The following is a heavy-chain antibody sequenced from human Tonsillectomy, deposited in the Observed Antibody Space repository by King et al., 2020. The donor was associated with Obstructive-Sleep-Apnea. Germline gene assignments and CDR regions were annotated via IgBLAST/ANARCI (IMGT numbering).Heavy chain of an antibody. V-gene: IGHV3-30*02. CDR3: AKAGGGSRHLLWYFDL. J-gene: IGHJ2*01. CDR1: GFTFSSYG. Sequence: VQLVESGGGVVQPGRSLRLSCAASGFTFSSYGMHWVRQAPGKGLEWVAFIRYDGSNKYYADSVKGRFTISRDNSKNTLYLQMNSLRAEDTAVYYCAKAGGGSRHLLWYFDLWGRGTLVTVSS. CDR2: IRYDGSNK. D-gene: IGHD2-15*01.